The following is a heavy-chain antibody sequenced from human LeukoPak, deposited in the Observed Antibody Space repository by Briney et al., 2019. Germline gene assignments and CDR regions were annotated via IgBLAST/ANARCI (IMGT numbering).Heavy chain of an antibody. D-gene: IGHD2-21*02. CDR3: ARGAAYCGGDCPIDY. CDR2: FDPEDGET. J-gene: IGHJ4*02. Sequence: GASVKVSCKVSGYTLTELSMHWVRQAPGKGLEWMGGFDPEDGETIYAQKFQGRVTMTEDTSTDTAYMELSSLRSEDTAVYYCARGAAYCGGDCPIDYWGQGTLVTVSS. CDR1: GYTLTELS. V-gene: IGHV1-24*01.